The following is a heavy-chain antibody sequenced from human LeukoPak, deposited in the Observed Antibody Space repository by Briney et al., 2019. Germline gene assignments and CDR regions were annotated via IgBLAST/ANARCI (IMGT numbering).Heavy chain of an antibody. CDR2: ISASGGST. D-gene: IGHD6-13*01. J-gene: IGHJ4*02. V-gene: IGHV3-23*01. CDR3: AKYGMSMDSTWFDY. Sequence: PGGSLRLSCAASGFTFSSYAMSWVRQAPGKGLQWVSSISASGGSTYYADSVKGRFTISRDISKNTLYLQMNSLRVEDTAIYYCAKYGMSMDSTWFDYWGQGTLVTVSS. CDR1: GFTFSSYA.